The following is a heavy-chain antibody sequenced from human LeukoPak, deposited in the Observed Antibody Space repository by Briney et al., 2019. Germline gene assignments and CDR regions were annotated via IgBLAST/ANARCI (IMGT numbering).Heavy chain of an antibody. D-gene: IGHD3-10*01. Sequence: GGSLRLSCAASGFTFSNYAMSWVRQAPGWGLEWVSAISGRGGTTYNADSVKGRFTISRDNSKNTLYLQMNSLRAEDAAVYYCARVYYGHEGGWFFDYWGQGTLVTVSS. CDR2: ISGRGGTT. J-gene: IGHJ4*02. V-gene: IGHV3-23*01. CDR3: ARVYYGHEGGWFFDY. CDR1: GFTFSNYA.